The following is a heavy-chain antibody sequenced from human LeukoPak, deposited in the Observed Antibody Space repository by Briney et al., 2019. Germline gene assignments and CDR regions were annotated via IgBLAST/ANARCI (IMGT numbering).Heavy chain of an antibody. CDR1: GFTFGDYA. D-gene: IGHD6-19*01. V-gene: IGHV3-49*03. CDR3: TREALPRGYSSGWYPTDAFDI. Sequence: GGSLRLSCTASGFTFGDYAMSWFRQAPGKRLEWVGFIRSKAYGGTTEYAASVKGRFTISRDDSKSIAYLQMNSLKTEDTAVYYCTREALPRGYSSGWYPTDAFDIWGQGTMVTVSS. CDR2: IRSKAYGGTT. J-gene: IGHJ3*02.